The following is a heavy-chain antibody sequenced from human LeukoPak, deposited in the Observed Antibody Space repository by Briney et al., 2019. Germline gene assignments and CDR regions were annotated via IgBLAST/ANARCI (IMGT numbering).Heavy chain of an antibody. J-gene: IGHJ5*02. D-gene: IGHD2-15*01. CDR1: GGSVSSNY. CDR3: ASLKLAAARVYWFDP. V-gene: IGHV4-39*01. CDR2: MSYSGST. Sequence: PSETLSLTCTVSGGSVSSNYWGWIRQPPGKGLEWIGSMSYSGSTFYNPSLKSRVTISVDTSKNQFSLKLSSVTATDTAVYYCASLKLAAARVYWFDPWGQGTLVTVSS.